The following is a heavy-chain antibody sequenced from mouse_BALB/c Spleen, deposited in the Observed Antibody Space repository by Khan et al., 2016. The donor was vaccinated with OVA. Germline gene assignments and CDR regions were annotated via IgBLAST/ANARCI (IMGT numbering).Heavy chain of an antibody. CDR3: VRFHWGY. J-gene: IGHJ2*01. CDR2: MNTYTGEP. D-gene: IGHD4-1*01. Sequence: QIQLVQSGPELKKPGETVKISCKASAYTFKDYVMNWVKQSPGEGLKWMGWMNTYTGEPTYADDFKGRFAFSLETSARTAYLQISSLKNEDSATYVCVRFHWGYWGQGTTLTVSS. V-gene: IGHV9-3-1*01. CDR1: AYTFKDYV.